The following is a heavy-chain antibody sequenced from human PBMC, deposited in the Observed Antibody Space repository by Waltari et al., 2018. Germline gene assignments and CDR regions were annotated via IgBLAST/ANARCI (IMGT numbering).Heavy chain of an antibody. Sequence: EVQLVETGGGLIQPGGSLRLSCAAHGFTVSSNYMIWVRQAPGKGAEWVSVIYRGGSTYYADSVKGRFTISRENSKNTLYLQRNSLRAEDTAVYYCARDMGTGSGYYYYMDVWGKGTTVTVSS. CDR2: IYRGGST. CDR1: GFTVSSNY. V-gene: IGHV3-53*02. D-gene: IGHD7-27*01. CDR3: ARDMGTGSGYYYYMDV. J-gene: IGHJ6*03.